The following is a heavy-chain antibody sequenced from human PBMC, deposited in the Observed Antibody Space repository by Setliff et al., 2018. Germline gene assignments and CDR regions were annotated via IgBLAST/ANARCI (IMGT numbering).Heavy chain of an antibody. D-gene: IGHD6-13*01. V-gene: IGHV4-39*01. Sequence: SETLSLTCTVSGGSISSSSYYWGWIRQPPGNGLEWIGRIYYSGRTFYNPSLKSRVTISVDTSKNQFSLNLSSVTAADMAVYYCARLSSRSHPNFDYWGQGTLVTVS. CDR3: ARLSSRSHPNFDY. CDR1: GGSISSSSYY. CDR2: IYYSGRT. J-gene: IGHJ4*02.